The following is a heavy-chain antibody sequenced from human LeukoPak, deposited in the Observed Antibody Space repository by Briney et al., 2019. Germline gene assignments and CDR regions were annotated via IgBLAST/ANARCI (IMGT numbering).Heavy chain of an antibody. CDR1: GDSIGGSVDY. J-gene: IGHJ4*02. V-gene: IGHV4-39*01. CDR2: IFYSGRT. Sequence: SETLSLTCTVSGDSIGGSVDYWVWIRQPPGKGLEWIGSIFYSGRTYYNPSLKSRVTISVDTSKNQFPLKLTSVTAADTALYYCARQAGSGGCLDYWGQGTLVTVSS. CDR3: ARQAGSGGCLDY. D-gene: IGHD3-10*01.